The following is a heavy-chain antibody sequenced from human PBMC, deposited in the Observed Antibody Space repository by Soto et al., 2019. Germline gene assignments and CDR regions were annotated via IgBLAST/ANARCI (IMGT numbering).Heavy chain of an antibody. CDR2: ISYDGSEK. V-gene: IGHV3-30*18. D-gene: IGHD2-2*02. Sequence: AGSLRLSCAASWFTFNTYGMHWVRQAPGKGLEWVAVISYDGSEKYYVDSVKGRFTISKDNSKNTLYLQMNSLRPEDTAVYYCAKSPNFYCSSPNCYKYYFDHWGQGTRVTVSS. CDR3: AKSPNFYCSSPNCYKYYFDH. CDR1: WFTFNTYG. J-gene: IGHJ4*02.